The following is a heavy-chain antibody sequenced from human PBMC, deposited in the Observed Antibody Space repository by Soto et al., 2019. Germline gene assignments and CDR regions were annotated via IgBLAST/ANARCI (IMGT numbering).Heavy chain of an antibody. CDR2: IKQDGSEK. J-gene: IGHJ4*02. CDR3: ARVVGYGIVVVVAAYFDY. D-gene: IGHD2-15*01. V-gene: IGHV3-7*01. CDR1: GFTFSSYW. Sequence: GGSLRLSCAASGFTFSSYWMSWVRQAPGKGLEWVANIKQDGSEKYYVDSVKGRFTISRDNAKNSLYLQMNSLRAEDTAVYYCARVVGYGIVVVVAAYFDYWGQGTLVTVSS.